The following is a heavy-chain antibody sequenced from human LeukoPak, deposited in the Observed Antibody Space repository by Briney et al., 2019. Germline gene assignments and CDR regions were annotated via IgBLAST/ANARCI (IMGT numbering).Heavy chain of an antibody. Sequence: SETLSLTSTVSGGSIISYYWNWIRQPARKGLEWIGRISISGGTNYNPSLKSRVTISADKSKNQFSLKLSSVTAADTAGYYCARQSGGSYVYFDYWGQGTLVTVSS. CDR3: ARQSGGSYVYFDY. J-gene: IGHJ4*02. CDR2: ISISGGT. V-gene: IGHV4-4*07. CDR1: GGSIISYY. D-gene: IGHD2-15*01.